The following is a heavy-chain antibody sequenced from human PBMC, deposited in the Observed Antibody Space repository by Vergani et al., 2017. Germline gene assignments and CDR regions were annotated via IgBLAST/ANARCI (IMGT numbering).Heavy chain of an antibody. V-gene: IGHV3-48*01. D-gene: IGHD3-16*01. CDR2: ISSSSSTI. CDR3: ARTRLPFDY. J-gene: IGHJ4*02. CDR1: GFTFSSYS. Sequence: ELHLLESGGGLVQPGGSLRLSCAASGFTFSSYSMNWVRQAPGKGLEWVSYISSSSSTIYYADSVKGRFTISRDNAKNSLYLLMNSLRAEDTAVYYCARTRLPFDYWGQGTLVTVSS.